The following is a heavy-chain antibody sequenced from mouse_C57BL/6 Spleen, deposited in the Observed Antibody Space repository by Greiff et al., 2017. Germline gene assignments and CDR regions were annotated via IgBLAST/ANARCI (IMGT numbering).Heavy chain of an antibody. V-gene: IGHV5-12*01. CDR1: GFTFSDYY. Sequence: EVQLVESGGGLVQPGGSLKLSCAASGFTFSDYYMYWVRQTPEKRLEWVAYISNGGGSTYYPDTVKGRFTISRDNAKNTLYLQMSRLKSEDTAMYYCARRANWDVGWYFDVWGTGTTVTVSS. D-gene: IGHD4-1*01. CDR3: ARRANWDVGWYFDV. J-gene: IGHJ1*03. CDR2: ISNGGGST.